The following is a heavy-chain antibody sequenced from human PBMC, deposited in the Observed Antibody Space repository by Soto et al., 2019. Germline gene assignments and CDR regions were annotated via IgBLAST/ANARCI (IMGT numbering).Heavy chain of an antibody. V-gene: IGHV3-15*01. CDR1: GFTFSNAW. CDR2: IKSKTDGGTT. CDR3: TTGPPTRYCSSTSCLDAFDI. J-gene: IGHJ3*02. Sequence: GGSLRLSCAASGFTFSNAWMSWVRQAPGKGLEWVGRIKSKTDGGTTDYAAPVKGRFTISRDDSKNTLYLQMNSLKTEDTAVYYCTTGPPTRYCSSTSCLDAFDIWGQGTMVTVSS. D-gene: IGHD2-2*01.